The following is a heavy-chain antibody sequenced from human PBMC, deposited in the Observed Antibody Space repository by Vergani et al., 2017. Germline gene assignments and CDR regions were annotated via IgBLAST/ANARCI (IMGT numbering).Heavy chain of an antibody. CDR2: ISSSSSYI. CDR3: ARDQGGYSYAHYYYGMDV. D-gene: IGHD5-18*01. CDR1: GFTFSSYS. J-gene: IGHJ6*02. V-gene: IGHV3-21*01. Sequence: EVQLVESGGGLVKPGGSLRLSCAASGFTFSSYSMNWVRQAPGKGLEWVSSISSSSSYIYYADSVKGRFTISRDNAKNSLYLQMNSLRAEDTAVYYCARDQGGYSYAHYYYGMDVWGQGTTVTVSS.